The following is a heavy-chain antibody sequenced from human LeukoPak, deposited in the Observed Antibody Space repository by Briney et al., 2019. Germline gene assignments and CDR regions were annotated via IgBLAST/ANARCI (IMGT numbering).Heavy chain of an antibody. D-gene: IGHD1-26*01. CDR2: ISYDGRDK. V-gene: IGHV3-30*04. Sequence: PGGSLRLSCAASGFTFSTYAMHCVRQAPGKGLEWVAVISYDGRDKKYADSVKGRFSISRDNSKNTLYLQMDSLRSEDTAVYYCSKDSGNYAQYYFDYWGQGTLVTVSS. J-gene: IGHJ4*02. CDR1: GFTFSTYA. CDR3: SKDSGNYAQYYFDY.